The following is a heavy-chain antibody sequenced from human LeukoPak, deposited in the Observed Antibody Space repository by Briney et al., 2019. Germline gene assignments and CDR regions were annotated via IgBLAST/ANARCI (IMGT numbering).Heavy chain of an antibody. J-gene: IGHJ4*02. D-gene: IGHD4/OR15-4a*01. CDR3: ARTIRGY. CDR2: IKDDGSES. Sequence: PGGSLRLSCAASGFTFSNYWMGWVRQAPGKGLEWVANIKDDGSESYYVDSVKGRFTISRDNAKNSLYLQMTSLRDEDTAVYYCARTIRGYWGQGTLVTVSS. V-gene: IGHV3-7*01. CDR1: GFTFSNYW.